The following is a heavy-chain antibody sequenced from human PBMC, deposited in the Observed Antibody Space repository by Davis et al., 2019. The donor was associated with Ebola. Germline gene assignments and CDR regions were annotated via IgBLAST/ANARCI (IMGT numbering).Heavy chain of an antibody. CDR2: IDPSDSYT. Sequence: GESLKISCKGSGYSFTSYWISWVRQMPGKGLEWMGRIDPSDSYTNYSPSFQGHVTISADKSISTAYLQWSSLKASDTAMYYCARRNTHDLYCSSTSCYRIWFDPWGQGTLVTVSS. CDR3: ARRNTHDLYCSSTSCYRIWFDP. V-gene: IGHV5-10-1*01. D-gene: IGHD2-2*02. CDR1: GYSFTSYW. J-gene: IGHJ5*02.